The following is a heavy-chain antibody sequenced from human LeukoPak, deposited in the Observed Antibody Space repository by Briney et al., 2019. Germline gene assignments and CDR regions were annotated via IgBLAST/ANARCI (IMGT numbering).Heavy chain of an antibody. D-gene: IGHD3-10*01. CDR1: GVSISSGGYY. CDR3: ARGGNDYFDY. J-gene: IGHJ4*02. CDR2: IYYSGST. V-gene: IGHV4-31*03. Sequence: PSETLSLTCTVSGVSISSGGYYWSWIRQHPGKGLEWIGYIYYSGSTYYNPSLKSRVTISVDTSKNQFSLKLSSVTAADTAVYYCARGGNDYFDYWGQGTLVTVSS.